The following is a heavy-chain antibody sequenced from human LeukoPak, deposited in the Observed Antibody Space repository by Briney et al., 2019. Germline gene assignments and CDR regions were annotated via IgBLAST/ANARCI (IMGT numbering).Heavy chain of an antibody. CDR1: GFTFSSYS. J-gene: IGHJ6*03. V-gene: IGHV3-48*01. CDR2: ISSSSSTI. D-gene: IGHD3-10*01. Sequence: GGSLRLSCAAPGFTFSSYSMNWVRQAPGKGLEWVSYISSSSSTIYYADSVKGRFTISRDNAKNSLYLQMNSLRAEDTAVYYCARDLLWFGEGMDVWGKGTTVTVSS. CDR3: ARDLLWFGEGMDV.